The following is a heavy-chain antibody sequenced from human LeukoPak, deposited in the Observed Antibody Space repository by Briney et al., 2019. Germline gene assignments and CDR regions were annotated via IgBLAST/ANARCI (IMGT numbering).Heavy chain of an antibody. J-gene: IGHJ4*02. V-gene: IGHV1-2*02. D-gene: IGHD3-3*01. CDR3: ARESGGGDYFWSGYYTLDY. Sequence: ASVKVSCKASGYTFTGYYMHWVRQAPGQGLEWMGWINPNSGGTNYAQKFQGRVTMTRDTSISAAYMELSRLRSDDTAVYYCARESGGGDYFWSGYYTLDYWGQGTLVTVSS. CDR1: GYTFTGYY. CDR2: INPNSGGT.